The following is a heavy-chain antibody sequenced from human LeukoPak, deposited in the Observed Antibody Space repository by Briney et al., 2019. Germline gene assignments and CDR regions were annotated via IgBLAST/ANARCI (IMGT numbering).Heavy chain of an antibody. CDR1: GFTFSIYS. CDR3: ARDIYAAV. D-gene: IGHD6-13*01. V-gene: IGHV3-21*01. J-gene: IGHJ4*02. CDR2: ISTTSSDI. Sequence: GGSLRLSCAASGFTFSIYSMNWVRQAPGKGLEWVSSISTTSSDIFYAGSVKGRFTISRDNAKKSLYLQMDSLRAEDTAVYYCARDIYAAVWGQGTLVTVSS.